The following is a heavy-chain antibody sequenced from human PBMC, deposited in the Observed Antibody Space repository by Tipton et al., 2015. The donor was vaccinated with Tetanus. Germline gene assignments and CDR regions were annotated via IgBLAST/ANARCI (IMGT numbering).Heavy chain of an antibody. CDR1: GYTFIDYY. CDR2: IDPEDGET. V-gene: IGHV1-69-2*01. J-gene: IGHJ4*02. CDR3: STDINGEAY. Sequence: QSGAEVKKPGATVKISCMVSGYTFIDYYIHWVQQAPGKGLEWMGLIDPEDGETVYAEKFQGRVTITADTSTDTAYMELRSLRFDDTATYYCSTDINGEAYWGQGTPVTVFS. D-gene: IGHD3-10*01.